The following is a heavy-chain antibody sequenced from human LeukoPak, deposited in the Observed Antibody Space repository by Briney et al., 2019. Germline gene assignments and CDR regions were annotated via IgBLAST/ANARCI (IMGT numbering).Heavy chain of an antibody. V-gene: IGHV3-7*01. Sequence: GGSLRLSCEASGFTFSSHWMSWVRQAPGKGLEWVANINEDGSEKNYVDSVKGRFTISRDNAKKSLYLQMNSLRAEDTAVYYCARDLPYSSGSYPIYWGQGTLVTVSS. CDR1: GFTFSSHW. D-gene: IGHD1-26*01. CDR2: INEDGSEK. CDR3: ARDLPYSSGSYPIY. J-gene: IGHJ4*02.